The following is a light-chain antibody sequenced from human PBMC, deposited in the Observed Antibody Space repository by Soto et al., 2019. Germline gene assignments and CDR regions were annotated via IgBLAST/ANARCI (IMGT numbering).Light chain of an antibody. CDR1: QSISTW. V-gene: IGKV1-5*01. CDR2: DAS. J-gene: IGKJ1*01. CDR3: QQYNSYSWT. Sequence: DIQLSQSPPTLSASVGARVTIACRASQSISTWLAWYQHKEGKPPKLLIYDASTLETGVPSRFSGSGSGTEFTLTISSLQPDDFATYYCQQYNSYSWTFGPGTKVDI.